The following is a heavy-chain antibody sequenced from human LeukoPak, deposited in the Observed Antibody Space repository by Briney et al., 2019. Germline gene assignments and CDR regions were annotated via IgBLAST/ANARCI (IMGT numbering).Heavy chain of an antibody. Sequence: SETLSLSCTVSGGSISSYYWSWIRQPPGKGLEWIGYIYYSGSTNYNPSLKSRVTISVDTSKNQFSLKLSSVTAADTAVYYCARDPGDGDYVDYWGQGTLVTVSS. CDR1: GGSISSYY. V-gene: IGHV4-59*01. D-gene: IGHD3-16*01. CDR3: ARDPGDGDYVDY. CDR2: IYYSGST. J-gene: IGHJ4*02.